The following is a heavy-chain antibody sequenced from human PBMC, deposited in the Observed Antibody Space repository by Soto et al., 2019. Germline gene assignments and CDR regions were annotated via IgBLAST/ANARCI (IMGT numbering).Heavy chain of an antibody. V-gene: IGHV1-69*13. CDR2: IIPIFGTA. Sequence: ASVKVSCKASGGTFSSYAISWVRQAPGQGLEWMGGIIPIFGTANYAQKFQGRVTITADESTSTAYMELSSLRSEDTAVYYCVRQGDYYYYGMDVWGQGTTVTVSS. CDR1: GGTFSSYA. J-gene: IGHJ6*02. CDR3: VRQGDYYYYGMDV. D-gene: IGHD3-16*01.